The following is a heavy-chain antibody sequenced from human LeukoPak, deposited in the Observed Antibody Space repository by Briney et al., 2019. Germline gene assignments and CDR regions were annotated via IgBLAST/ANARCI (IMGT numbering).Heavy chain of an antibody. V-gene: IGHV3-23*01. CDR1: GFTFSSYA. CDR2: ISGSGGST. Sequence: PGGSLRLSCAASGFTFSSYAMSWVRQAPGKGLEWVSAISGSGGSTYYADSVKGRFTISRDDSKNTLYLQMNSLRAEDTAVYYCAKDRDPVVVPAAIYYWGQGTLVTVSS. J-gene: IGHJ4*02. CDR3: AKDRDPVVVPAAIYY. D-gene: IGHD2-2*02.